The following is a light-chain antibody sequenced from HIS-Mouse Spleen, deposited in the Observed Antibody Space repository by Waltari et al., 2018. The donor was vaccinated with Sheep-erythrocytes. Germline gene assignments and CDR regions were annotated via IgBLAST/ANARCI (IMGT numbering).Light chain of an antibody. CDR3: CSYAGSYNHV. Sequence: QSALTQPRSVSGPPGQSVTIPCTGTSSDGGGYHYVSWYQQHPGKAPKLMIYDVSKRPSGVPDRFSGSKSGNTASLTISGLQAEDEADYYCCSYAGSYNHVFATGTKVTVL. CDR1: SSDGGGYHY. J-gene: IGLJ1*01. V-gene: IGLV2-11*01. CDR2: DVS.